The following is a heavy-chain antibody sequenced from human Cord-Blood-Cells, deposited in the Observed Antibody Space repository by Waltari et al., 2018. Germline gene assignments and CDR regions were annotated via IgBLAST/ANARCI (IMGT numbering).Heavy chain of an antibody. Sequence: EVQLVESGGGLIQPGGSLRLSCAASGFTVSSNYMSWVRQAPGKGMEWVSVIYSGGSTYYADSVKGRFTISRDNSKNTLYLQMNSLRAEDTAVYYCARVGVIRGTGDWYFDLWGRDTLVTVSS. J-gene: IGHJ2*01. V-gene: IGHV3-53*01. CDR2: IYSGGST. D-gene: IGHD3-16*02. CDR1: GFTVSSNY. CDR3: ARVGVIRGTGDWYFDL.